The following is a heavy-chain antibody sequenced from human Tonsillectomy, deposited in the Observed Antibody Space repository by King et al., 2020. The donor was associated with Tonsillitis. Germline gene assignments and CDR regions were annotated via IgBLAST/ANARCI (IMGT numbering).Heavy chain of an antibody. V-gene: IGHV3-20*04. CDR3: AREGIAAAGTDDAFDI. D-gene: IGHD6-13*01. J-gene: IGHJ3*02. Sequence: VQLVESGGGVVRPGGSLRLSCAASGFTFGDYGMSWVRQAPGKGLEWVSGINWSGGGTVYADSVKGRFTISRDNAKNSLYLQMNSLRAEDTALYYCAREGIAAAGTDDAFDIWGQGTMVTVSS. CDR1: GFTFGDYG. CDR2: INWSGGGT.